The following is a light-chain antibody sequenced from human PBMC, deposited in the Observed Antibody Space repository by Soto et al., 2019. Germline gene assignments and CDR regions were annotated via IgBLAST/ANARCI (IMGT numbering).Light chain of an antibody. J-gene: IGLJ1*01. CDR3: SSYRSSNTPYV. Sequence: QSALTQPASVSGSPGQSITISCTGSSSDVGDYNYVSWYQQHPGKAPQFLIYDVSNRPSGVSDRFSGSKSGNTASLTISGLQPEDEADDYCSSYRSSNTPYVFGTGTKLTVL. CDR1: SSDVGDYNY. CDR2: DVS. V-gene: IGLV2-14*01.